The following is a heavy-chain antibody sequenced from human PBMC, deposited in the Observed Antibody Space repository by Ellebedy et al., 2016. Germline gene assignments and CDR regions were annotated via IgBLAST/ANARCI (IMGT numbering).Heavy chain of an antibody. J-gene: IGHJ6*03. V-gene: IGHV1-8*01. Sequence: ASVKVSXKASGYTFTSDDINWVRQATGQGLEWMGWMNPNSGNTGYAQNFQGRVTMTRNTSISTAYMELSSLRSEDTAVYYCARVSDYYYYYMDVWGKGTTVTVSS. CDR3: ARVSDYYYYYMDV. CDR1: GYTFTSDD. CDR2: MNPNSGNT.